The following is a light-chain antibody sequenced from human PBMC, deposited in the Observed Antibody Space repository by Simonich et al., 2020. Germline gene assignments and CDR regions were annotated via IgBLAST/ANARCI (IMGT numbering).Light chain of an antibody. CDR1: SSDVGGYNY. J-gene: IGLJ3*02. CDR3: SSYTSSSTWV. CDR2: DVS. Sequence: QSALTQPASVSGSPGQSITISCTGTSSDVGGYNYVSWYQQHPGKAPKLSIYDVSNRPSGVSNRFSGSKSGNTASLTISGVQAEDEADYYCSSYTSSSTWVFGGGTKLTVL. V-gene: IGLV2-14*03.